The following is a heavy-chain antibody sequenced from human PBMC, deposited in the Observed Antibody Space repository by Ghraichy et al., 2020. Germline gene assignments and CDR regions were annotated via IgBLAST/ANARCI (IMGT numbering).Heavy chain of an antibody. V-gene: IGHV5-51*01. Sequence: GESLNISCKGSGYSFTSYWIGWVRQMPGKGLEWMGIIYPGDSDTRYSPSFQGQVTISADKSISTAYLQWSSLKASDTAMYYCARRSGVGATLIGFDYWGQGTLVTVSS. CDR2: IYPGDSDT. CDR1: GYSFTSYW. CDR3: ARRSGVGATLIGFDY. J-gene: IGHJ4*02. D-gene: IGHD1-26*01.